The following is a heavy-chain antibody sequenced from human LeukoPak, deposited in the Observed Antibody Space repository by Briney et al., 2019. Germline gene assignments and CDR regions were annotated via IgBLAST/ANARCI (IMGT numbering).Heavy chain of an antibody. CDR3: ARVGTPSMTGFDS. V-gene: IGHV4-30-2*01. J-gene: IGHJ4*02. Sequence: SETLSLTCAVSGGSIGSGGYSWSWIRQPPGKGLEWIGYNYYSGTTYYNSSLESRVTISVDRSKNQFSLKLSSVTAADTAVYYCARVGTPSMTGFDSWGQGTLVTVSS. CDR1: GGSIGSGGYS. D-gene: IGHD2/OR15-2a*01. CDR2: NYYSGTT.